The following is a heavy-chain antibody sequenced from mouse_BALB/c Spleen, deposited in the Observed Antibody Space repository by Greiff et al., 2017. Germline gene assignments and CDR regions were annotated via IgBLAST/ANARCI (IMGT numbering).Heavy chain of an antibody. J-gene: IGHJ2*01. V-gene: IGHV2-9*02. Sequence: QVQLQQSGPGLVAPSQSLSITCTVSGFSLTSYGVHWVRQPPGKGLEWLGVIWAGGSTNYNSALMSRLSISKDNSKSQVFLKMNSLQTDDTAMYYCARDGWAPLDYWGQGTTLTVSS. CDR1: GFSLTSYG. D-gene: IGHD2-3*01. CDR3: ARDGWAPLDY. CDR2: IWAGGST.